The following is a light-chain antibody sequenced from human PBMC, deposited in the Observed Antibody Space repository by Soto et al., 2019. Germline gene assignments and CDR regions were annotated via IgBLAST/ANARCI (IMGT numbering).Light chain of an antibody. J-gene: IGKJ2*01. CDR2: GAS. V-gene: IGKV3-15*01. CDR3: QQYNNWPYT. CDR1: QSVSSN. Sequence: EIVMTQSPATLSVSPGERDTVSCRASQSVSSNLAWYQQKPGQAPRLLIYGASTRATGIPARFSGSGSGTELTLTISSPQSEDFAVYYCQQYNNWPYTFGQGTKLEIK.